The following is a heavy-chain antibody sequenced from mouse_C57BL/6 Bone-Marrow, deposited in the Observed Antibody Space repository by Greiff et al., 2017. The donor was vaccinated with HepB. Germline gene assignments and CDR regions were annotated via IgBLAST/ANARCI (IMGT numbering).Heavy chain of an antibody. V-gene: IGHV14-4*01. CDR1: GFNIKDDY. CDR3: TTDFDY. Sequence: VTLKESGAELVRPGASVKLSCTASGFNIKDDYMHWVKQRPEQGLEWIGWIDPENGDTEYASKFQGKATITADTSSNTAYLQLSSLTSEDTAVYYCTTDFDYWGQGTTLTVSS. CDR2: IDPENGDT. J-gene: IGHJ2*01.